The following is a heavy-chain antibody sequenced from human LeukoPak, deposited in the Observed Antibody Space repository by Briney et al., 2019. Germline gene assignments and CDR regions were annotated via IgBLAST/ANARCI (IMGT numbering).Heavy chain of an antibody. V-gene: IGHV4-34*01. J-gene: IGHJ4*02. D-gene: IGHD1-26*01. Sequence: PSETLSLTCAVYGGSFSGYYWSWIRQPPGKGLEWIGEINHSGSTNYNPSLKSRVTISVDTSKNQFSLKLSSVTAADTAVYYCARSRYSGSYADFDYWGQGTLVTVSS. CDR2: INHSGST. CDR1: GGSFSGYY. CDR3: ARSRYSGSYADFDY.